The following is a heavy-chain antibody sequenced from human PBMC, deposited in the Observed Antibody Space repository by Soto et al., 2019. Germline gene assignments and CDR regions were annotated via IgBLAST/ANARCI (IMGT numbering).Heavy chain of an antibody. Sequence: QVPLVQSGAEVKKPGASVKVSCKASGYTFTGYYMHWVRQAPGQGLEWMGWINPNSGGTNYAQKFQGRVTMTRDTSISTAYMELSRLRSDDTAVYYCARAGIAAAADIEYFQHWGQGTLVTVSS. CDR2: INPNSGGT. D-gene: IGHD6-13*01. CDR1: GYTFTGYY. V-gene: IGHV1-2*02. J-gene: IGHJ1*01. CDR3: ARAGIAAAADIEYFQH.